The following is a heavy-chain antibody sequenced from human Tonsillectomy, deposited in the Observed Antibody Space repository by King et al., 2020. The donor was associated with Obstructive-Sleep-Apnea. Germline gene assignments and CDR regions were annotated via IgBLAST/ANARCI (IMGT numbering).Heavy chain of an antibody. V-gene: IGHV4-4*02. J-gene: IGHJ4*02. CDR1: GGSISSSNW. D-gene: IGHD3-10*01. CDR3: ARVLLWFGELSYFDY. CDR2: IYHSGSP. Sequence: HVQLQESGPGLVKPSGTLSLTCAVSGGSISSSNWWSWVRQPPGKGLGWIGEIYHSGSPNYNPSLKSRVTIPVDKSKNQFSLKLSSVSPADTAGYYCARVLLWFGELSYFDYWGQGTLVTVSS.